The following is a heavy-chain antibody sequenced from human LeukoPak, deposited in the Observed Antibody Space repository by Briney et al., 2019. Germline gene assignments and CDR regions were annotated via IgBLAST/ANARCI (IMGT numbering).Heavy chain of an antibody. J-gene: IGHJ5*02. V-gene: IGHV3-48*04. CDR1: GFTFSSYS. Sequence: GGSLRLSCAASGFTFSSYSMNWVRQAPGKGLEWVSYISSSGSTIYYADSVKGRFTISRDNAKNSLYLQMNSLSAEDTAIYYCTRDASYGTYDHWGQGTLVTVSS. CDR3: TRDASYGTYDH. D-gene: IGHD3-10*01. CDR2: ISSSGSTI.